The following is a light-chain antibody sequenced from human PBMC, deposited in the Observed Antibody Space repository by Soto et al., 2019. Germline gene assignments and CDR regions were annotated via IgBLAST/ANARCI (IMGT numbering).Light chain of an antibody. CDR1: SSDVGGYNY. V-gene: IGLV2-14*01. CDR3: SSYTTSSTPL. J-gene: IGLJ2*01. CDR2: EVS. Sequence: QSALTQPASVSGSPGQSITISCTGTSSDVGGYNYVSWYQQHPGKAPKLMIYEVSHRPSGVSNRFSGSKSGNTASLTISGLQAEDEADYYCSSYTTSSTPLFGGGTKVTVL.